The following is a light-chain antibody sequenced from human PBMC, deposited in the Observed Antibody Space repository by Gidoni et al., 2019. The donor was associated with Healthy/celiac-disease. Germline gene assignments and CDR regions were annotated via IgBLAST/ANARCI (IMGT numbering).Light chain of an antibody. CDR2: AAS. CDR1: HSISSY. CDR3: QQSYSTPYT. V-gene: IGKV1-39*01. Sequence: DIQMTQSPSSLSASVGDRVTISCRASHSISSYLNWYQQKPGKAPKLLIYAASSLQSGVPSRFSGSGSGTDFTLTISRLQPEDFATYYYQQSYSTPYTFGQGTKLEIK. J-gene: IGKJ2*01.